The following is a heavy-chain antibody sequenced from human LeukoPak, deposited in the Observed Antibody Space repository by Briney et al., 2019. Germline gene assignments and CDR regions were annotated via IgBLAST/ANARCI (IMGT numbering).Heavy chain of an antibody. J-gene: IGHJ4*02. CDR1: GASISSGGYY. D-gene: IGHD5-24*01. V-gene: IGHV4-30-4*01. CDR2: IYYSRST. Sequence: PSGTLSLTCTVSGASISSGGYYWNWIRQPPGKGLEWIGYIYYSRSTSYSPSLKSRLTISVDTSKNQFSLKLSSVTAADTAVYYCARDGYNSGYFDYWGQGTLVTVSS. CDR3: ARDGYNSGYFDY.